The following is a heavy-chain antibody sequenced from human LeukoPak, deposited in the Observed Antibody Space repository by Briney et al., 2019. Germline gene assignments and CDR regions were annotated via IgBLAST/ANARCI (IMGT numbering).Heavy chain of an antibody. CDR2: IDISGDNT. CDR3: AKDQGWADGSGDY. CDR1: GFTFSDYY. V-gene: IGHV3-23*01. J-gene: IGHJ4*02. Sequence: GGSLRLSCAASGFTFSDYYMSWIRQAPGKGLEWVSTIDISGDNTYYADSVKGRFTISRDNSKNRLYLQMNGLRTEDTAVYYCAKDQGWADGSGDYWGQGTLVTVSS. D-gene: IGHD3-10*01.